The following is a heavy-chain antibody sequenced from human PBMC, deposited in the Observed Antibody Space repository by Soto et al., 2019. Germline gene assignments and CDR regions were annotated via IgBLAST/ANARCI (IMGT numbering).Heavy chain of an antibody. J-gene: IGHJ4*02. CDR3: ARDSSSSWKGRSFDY. Sequence: ASVKVSCKASGYTFTSYYMHWVRQAPGQGLEWMGIINPSGGSTSYAQKFQGRVTMTRDTSTSTVYMELSSLRSEDTAVYYCARDSSSSWKGRSFDYWGQGTLVTVSS. D-gene: IGHD6-13*01. CDR1: GYTFTSYY. V-gene: IGHV1-46*01. CDR2: INPSGGST.